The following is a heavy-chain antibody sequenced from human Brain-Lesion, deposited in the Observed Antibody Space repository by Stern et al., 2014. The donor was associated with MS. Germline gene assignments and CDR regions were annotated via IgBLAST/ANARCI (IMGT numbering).Heavy chain of an antibody. Sequence: QVQLQESGPGLVKPSGTLSLTCAVSGGSISSSNWWSWVRQSPGKGLEWIGESDHSGSTIYNPSLKSRVPVSVDKSKTRSPLTRRSVTAADTAVYFCARFPASRPHVFDSWGQGTLVTVSS. CDR1: GGSISSSNW. V-gene: IGHV4-4*02. D-gene: IGHD6-13*01. J-gene: IGHJ4*02. CDR3: ARFPASRPHVFDS. CDR2: SDHSGST.